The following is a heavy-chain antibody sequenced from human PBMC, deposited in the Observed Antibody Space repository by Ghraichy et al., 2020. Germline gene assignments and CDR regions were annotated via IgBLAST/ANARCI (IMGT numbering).Heavy chain of an antibody. CDR3: TRVGGSGSLFDY. CDR1: GGSISSGGYY. J-gene: IGHJ4*02. CDR2: IYYSGST. Sequence: SETLSLTCTVSGGSISSGGYYWSWIRQHPGKGLEWIGYIYYSGSTYYNPSLKSRVTISVDTSKNQFSLKLSSVTAADTAVYYCTRVGGSGSLFDYWGQGTLVTVSS. V-gene: IGHV4-31*03. D-gene: IGHD3-10*01.